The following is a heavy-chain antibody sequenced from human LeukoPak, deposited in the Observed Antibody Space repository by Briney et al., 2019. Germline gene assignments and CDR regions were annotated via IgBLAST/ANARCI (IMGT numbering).Heavy chain of an antibody. J-gene: IGHJ4*02. CDR1: GFIFSSYD. Sequence: GRSLRLSCAASGFIFSSYDMYWVRQAPGKGLEWVAVISNDGNNKQYADSVKGRFTISRDNSKNTLYLQINSLRDEDTAVYYCARDLYGSGTPFDYWGQGTLVTVSS. V-gene: IGHV3-33*05. CDR3: ARDLYGSGTPFDY. CDR2: ISNDGNNK. D-gene: IGHD3-10*01.